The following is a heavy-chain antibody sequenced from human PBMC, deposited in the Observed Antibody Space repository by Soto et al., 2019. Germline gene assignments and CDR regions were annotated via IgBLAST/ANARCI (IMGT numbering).Heavy chain of an antibody. CDR1: GCTFSSYA. CDR3: ARDYYRFNSGYGFSMDV. V-gene: IGHV3-30-3*01. J-gene: IGHJ6*02. CDR2: ISYDGSNK. Sequence: PGGSLRLSCAASGCTFSSYAMHWVRQAPGKGLEWVAVISYDGSNKYYADSVKGRFTISRDNSKNTLYLQMNSLRAEDTAVYYCARDYYRFNSGYGFSMDVWGQGTTVTVS. D-gene: IGHD5-12*01.